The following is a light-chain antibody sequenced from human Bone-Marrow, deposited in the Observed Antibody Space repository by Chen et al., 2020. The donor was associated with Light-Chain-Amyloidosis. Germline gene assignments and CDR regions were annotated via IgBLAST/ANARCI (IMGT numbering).Light chain of an antibody. CDR3: QVWDRSSDRPV. Sequence: SSVLTQPSSVSVAPGQTATIACGGNNIGSTSVHWYQPTPGQAPLLVVDDDSDRPSGIPERFPGSNSVNAATLTISRVEAGDEADYCCQVWDRSSDRPVFGGGTKLTVL. J-gene: IGLJ3*02. CDR2: DDS. CDR1: NIGSTS. V-gene: IGLV3-21*02.